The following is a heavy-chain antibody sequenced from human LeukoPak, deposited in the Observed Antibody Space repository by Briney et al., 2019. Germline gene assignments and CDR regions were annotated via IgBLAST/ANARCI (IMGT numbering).Heavy chain of an antibody. D-gene: IGHD5-18*01. V-gene: IGHV4-59*01. CDR1: GGSISGYY. J-gene: IGHJ4*02. Sequence: SETLSLTCTVSGGSISGYYWSWSRQPPGKGVEWIGNLYYMRGAWYKSSLKSRVTTSVDTSRNQFSLKLSSVTAADTAVYYCARGGKGDTAMVIYYWGQGTLVTVSS. CDR2: LYYMRGA. CDR3: ARGGKGDTAMVIYY.